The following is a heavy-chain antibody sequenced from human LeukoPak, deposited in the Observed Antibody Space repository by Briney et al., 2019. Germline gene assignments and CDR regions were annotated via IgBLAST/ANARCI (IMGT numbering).Heavy chain of an antibody. D-gene: IGHD4-23*01. Sequence: KPGGSLRLSCAASGFTFSSYSMNWVRQAPGKGLEWVSSISSSSSYIYYADSVKGRFTISRDNAKNSLYLQMNSLRAEDTALYYCAKSYGGNSVGAFDIWGQGTMVTVSS. V-gene: IGHV3-21*04. J-gene: IGHJ3*02. CDR2: ISSSSSYI. CDR3: AKSYGGNSVGAFDI. CDR1: GFTFSSYS.